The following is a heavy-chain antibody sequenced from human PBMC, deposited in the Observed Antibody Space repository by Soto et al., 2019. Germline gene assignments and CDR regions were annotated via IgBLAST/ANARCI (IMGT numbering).Heavy chain of an antibody. Sequence: SETLSLTWTVSGGSISSSSYCWGWIRQPPGKGLEWIGSIYYSGSTYYNPSLKSRVTISVDTSKNQFSLKLSSVTAADTAVYYCARHPIPMVRGVNYWGQGTLVTVSS. CDR3: ARHPIPMVRGVNY. CDR2: IYYSGST. V-gene: IGHV4-39*01. CDR1: GGSISSSSYC. J-gene: IGHJ4*02. D-gene: IGHD3-10*01.